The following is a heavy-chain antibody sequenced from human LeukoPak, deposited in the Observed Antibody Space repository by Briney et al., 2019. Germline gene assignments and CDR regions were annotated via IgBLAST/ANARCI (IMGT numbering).Heavy chain of an antibody. CDR1: GFTVSSNY. Sequence: PGGSLRLSCAASGFTVSSNYMSWVRQAPGKGLEWVSVIYSGGSTYYADSVKGRFTVSRDNSKNTLYLQMHSLRAEDTAVYYCAKDLGSDCSSTSCPLEHWGQGTLVTVSS. CDR3: AKDLGSDCSSTSCPLEH. V-gene: IGHV3-66*01. CDR2: IYSGGST. D-gene: IGHD2-2*01. J-gene: IGHJ1*01.